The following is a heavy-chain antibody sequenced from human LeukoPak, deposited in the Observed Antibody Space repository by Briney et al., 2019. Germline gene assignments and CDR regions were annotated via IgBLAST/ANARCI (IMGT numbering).Heavy chain of an antibody. J-gene: IGHJ4*02. D-gene: IGHD2-21*02. V-gene: IGHV4-59*01. Sequence: PSETLSLTCSVSGVSIDSYHWSWIQQPPGKGLEWIGYFYYTGSTNYSPSFEGRVTISEDTSKNQISLRLTSVTAADTAVYYCAGRTAATTRPFDYWGQGTLVTVSS. CDR2: FYYTGST. CDR3: AGRTAATTRPFDY. CDR1: GVSIDSYH.